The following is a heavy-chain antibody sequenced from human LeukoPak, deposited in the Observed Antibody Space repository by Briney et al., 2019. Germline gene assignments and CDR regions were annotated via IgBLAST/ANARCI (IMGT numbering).Heavy chain of an antibody. CDR1: GFTFNNYV. Sequence: GGSLRLSRAASGFTFNNYVMSWVRQAPGKGLEWVSTISPSGGSTYYADSVKGRFTISRDNARNTLSLHMISLRAKDTAVYFCVRDGDAYNFDFWGQGVLVTVSS. V-gene: IGHV3-23*01. CDR2: ISPSGGST. D-gene: IGHD5-24*01. CDR3: VRDGDAYNFDF. J-gene: IGHJ4*02.